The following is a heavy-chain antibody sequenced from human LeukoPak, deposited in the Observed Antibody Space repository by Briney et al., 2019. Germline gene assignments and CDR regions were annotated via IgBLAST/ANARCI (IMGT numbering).Heavy chain of an antibody. CDR1: GFTFSRDV. V-gene: IGHV3-23*01. CDR2: ISGSGDST. CDR3: ARGTPSSSGWLYYGMDV. D-gene: IGHD6-19*01. Sequence: GGSLRLSCAASGFTFSRDVMNWVRQAPGKGLEWVSAISGSGDSTYYAHSVKGRFTISRDNSKNTLYLQMNSLRAEDTAVYYCARGTPSSSGWLYYGMDVWGQGTTVTVSS. J-gene: IGHJ6*02.